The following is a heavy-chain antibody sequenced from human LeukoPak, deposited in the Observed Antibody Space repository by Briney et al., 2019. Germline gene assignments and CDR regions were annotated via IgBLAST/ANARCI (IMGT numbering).Heavy chain of an antibody. V-gene: IGHV1-46*01. Sequence: ASVKVSCKASGYTFTSYYMHWVRQAPGQGLEWMGIINPSGGSTSYAQKFQGRVTMTRDTSTSTVYMELSSLRSEDKAVYYCARGGLNSGSYIMASKRKGRLDYWGQGTLVTVSS. CDR2: INPSGGST. J-gene: IGHJ4*02. CDR3: ARGGLNSGSYIMASKRKGRLDY. CDR1: GYTFTSYY. D-gene: IGHD1-26*01.